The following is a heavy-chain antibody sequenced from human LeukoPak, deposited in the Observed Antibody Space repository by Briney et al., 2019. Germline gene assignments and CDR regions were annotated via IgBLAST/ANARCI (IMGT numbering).Heavy chain of an antibody. CDR3: TTDGIFIAAAATLDDY. Sequence: GGSLRLSCAGSGFSFSSYGMNWVRQAPGKGLEWVSYISSSGSTIYYADSVKGRFTISRDNAKNSLYLQMNSLKTEDTAVYYCTTDGIFIAAAATLDDYWGQGTLVTVSS. CDR2: ISSSGSTI. D-gene: IGHD6-13*01. CDR1: GFSFSSYG. J-gene: IGHJ4*02. V-gene: IGHV3-48*04.